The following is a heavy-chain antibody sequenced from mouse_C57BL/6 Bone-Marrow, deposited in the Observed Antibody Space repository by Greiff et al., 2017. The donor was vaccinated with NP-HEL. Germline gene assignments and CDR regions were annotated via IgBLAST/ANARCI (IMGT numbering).Heavy chain of an antibody. Sequence: EVQGVESGGGLVQPGGSLKLSCAASGFTFSDYGMAWVRQAPRKGPEWVAFISNLAYSIYYADTVTGRFTISRENAKNTLYLEMSSLRSEDTAMYYCARRGREYDSYYAMDYWGQGTSVTVSS. J-gene: IGHJ4*01. D-gene: IGHD2-14*01. V-gene: IGHV5-15*01. CDR3: ARRGREYDSYYAMDY. CDR1: GFTFSDYG. CDR2: ISNLAYSI.